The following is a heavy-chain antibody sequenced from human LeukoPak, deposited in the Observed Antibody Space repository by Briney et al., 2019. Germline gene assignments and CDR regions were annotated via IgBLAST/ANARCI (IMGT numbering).Heavy chain of an antibody. Sequence: GGSLRLSCEASGFTFSNYEMNWVREAPGKGLEWVSSISTSSGYIYYADSVMGRFTISRDNAKNSLYLQMNSLRPEDTAVYYCASSDYVWGKPFYFDYWGQGTLVTVSS. CDR3: ASSDYVWGKPFYFDY. V-gene: IGHV3-21*01. D-gene: IGHD3-16*01. J-gene: IGHJ4*02. CDR1: GFTFSNYE. CDR2: ISTSSGYI.